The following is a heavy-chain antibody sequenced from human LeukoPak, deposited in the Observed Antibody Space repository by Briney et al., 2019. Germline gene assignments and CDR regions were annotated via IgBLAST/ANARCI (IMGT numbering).Heavy chain of an antibody. J-gene: IGHJ4*02. CDR2: INGNSGGT. Sequence: ASVKVSCKASGYTFTGYYVHWVRQAPGQGLEWMGWINGNSGGTKYAQKFQGRVTMTRDTSISTAYMELSSLRSDDTAVYFRARDQATVATPWWDHWGQGTLVTVSS. CDR1: GYTFTGYY. D-gene: IGHD4-23*01. CDR3: ARDQATVATPWWDH. V-gene: IGHV1-2*02.